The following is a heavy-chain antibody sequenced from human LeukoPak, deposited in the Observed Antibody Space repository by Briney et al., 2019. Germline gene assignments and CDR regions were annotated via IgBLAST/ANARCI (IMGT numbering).Heavy chain of an antibody. Sequence: ASVKVSCKVSGYTLTELSMHWVRQAPGKGLEWMGGFDPEDGETLYAQKFQGRVTMTEDTSTDTAYMELSSLRYEDAAVYYCATDMVRGAPAFAFDIWGQGTMVTVSS. CDR3: ATDMVRGAPAFAFDI. CDR1: GYTLTELS. J-gene: IGHJ3*02. V-gene: IGHV1-24*01. CDR2: FDPEDGET. D-gene: IGHD3-10*01.